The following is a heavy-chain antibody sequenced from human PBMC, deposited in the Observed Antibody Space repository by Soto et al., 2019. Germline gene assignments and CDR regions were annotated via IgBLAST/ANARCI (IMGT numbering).Heavy chain of an antibody. J-gene: IGHJ4*02. V-gene: IGHV3-23*01. D-gene: IGHD2-21*02. Sequence: HPGGSLRLSCVASGFTFSSYAMIWVRQAPGKGLEWVSSITLSSATTYYIDSVKGRFTISRDDSKNTLYLQMNGLRADDTAVYYCTEGGVSAIPFGYRGQGTLVTVSS. CDR3: TEGGVSAIPFGY. CDR2: ITLSSATT. CDR1: GFTFSSYA.